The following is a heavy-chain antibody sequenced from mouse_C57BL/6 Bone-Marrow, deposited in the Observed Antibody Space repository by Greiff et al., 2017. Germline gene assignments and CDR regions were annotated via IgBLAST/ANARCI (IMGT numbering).Heavy chain of an antibody. CDR1: GFTFNTYA. V-gene: IGHV10-3*01. Sequence: EVQRVEYGGGLVQPKGSLKLSCAASGFTFNTYAMHWVRQAPGKGLEWVARIRSKSSNNATYYADSVKDRFTISRDDSQSMLYLQMNNLKTEDTAMYYCVGYYGCSSFAYWGQGTLVTVSA. J-gene: IGHJ3*01. CDR3: VGYYGCSSFAY. D-gene: IGHD1-1*01. CDR2: IRSKSSNNAT.